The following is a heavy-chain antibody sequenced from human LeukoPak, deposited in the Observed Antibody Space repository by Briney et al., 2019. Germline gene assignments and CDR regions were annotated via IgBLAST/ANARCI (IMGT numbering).Heavy chain of an antibody. J-gene: IGHJ4*02. CDR2: INPNSGGT. D-gene: IGHD2-21*02. CDR3: ARNTETAIPLPYYFDY. V-gene: IGHV1-2*06. CDR1: GYTFTGYY. Sequence: ASVKVSCKASGYTFTGYYMHWVRQAPGQGLEWMGRINPNSGGTNYAQKFQGRVTITRDTSASTAYMDLSSLRSEDTAVYYCARNTETAIPLPYYFDYWGQGTLVTVSS.